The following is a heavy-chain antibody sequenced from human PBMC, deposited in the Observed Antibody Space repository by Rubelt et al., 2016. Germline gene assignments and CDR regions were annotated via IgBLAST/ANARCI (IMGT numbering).Heavy chain of an antibody. D-gene: IGHD3-22*01. CDR3: ANHYYDSSGYYERAEYFQH. V-gene: IGHV1-18*01. Sequence: GASVKVSCKASGYTFTSYGISWVRQAPGQGLEWMGWISAYNGNTNYAQKLQGRVTITADESTSTAYMELSSLRSEDTAVYYCANHYYDSSGYYERAEYFQHWGQGTLVTVSS. J-gene: IGHJ1*01. CDR1: GYTFTSYG. CDR2: ISAYNGNT.